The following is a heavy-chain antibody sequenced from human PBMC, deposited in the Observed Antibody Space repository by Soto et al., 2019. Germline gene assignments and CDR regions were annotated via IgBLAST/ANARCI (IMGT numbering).Heavy chain of an antibody. CDR3: ASAYSSGWYRY. D-gene: IGHD6-19*01. J-gene: IGHJ4*02. CDR1: GGSISSYY. Sequence: PSETLSLTCTVSGGSISSYYWSWIRQPPGKGLEWIGYIYYSGSTNYNPSLKSRVTISVDTPKNQFSLKLSSVTAADTAVYYCASAYSSGWYRYWGQGTLVTVSS. CDR2: IYYSGST. V-gene: IGHV4-59*08.